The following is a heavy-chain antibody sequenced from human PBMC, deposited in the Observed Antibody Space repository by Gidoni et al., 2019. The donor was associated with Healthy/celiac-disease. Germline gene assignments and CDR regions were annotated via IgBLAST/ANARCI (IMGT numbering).Heavy chain of an antibody. V-gene: IGHV3-30-3*01. Sequence: QVQLVESGGGVVQPGRSLRLSCAASGFTFSSYAMHWVRQAPGKGLEWVAVISYDGSNKYYADSVKGRFTISRDNSKNTLYLQMNSLRAEDTAVYYCARGHYDSSGYFDDAFDIWGQGTMVTVSS. CDR2: ISYDGSNK. J-gene: IGHJ3*02. CDR1: GFTFSSYA. CDR3: ARGHYDSSGYFDDAFDI. D-gene: IGHD3-22*01.